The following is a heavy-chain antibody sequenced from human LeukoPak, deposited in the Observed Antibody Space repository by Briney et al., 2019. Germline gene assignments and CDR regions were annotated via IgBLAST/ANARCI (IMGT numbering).Heavy chain of an antibody. D-gene: IGHD3-3*01. CDR3: ARGGDPYWFDP. CDR2: IYYSGST. V-gene: IGHV4-59*01. CDR1: GGSISSYY. Sequence: SETLSLTCTVSGGSISSYYWSWIRQPPGKGLEWIGYIYYSGSTNYNPSLKSRVTISVDTSKNQFSLKLSSVPAADTAVYYCARGGDPYWFDPWGQGTLVTVSS. J-gene: IGHJ5*02.